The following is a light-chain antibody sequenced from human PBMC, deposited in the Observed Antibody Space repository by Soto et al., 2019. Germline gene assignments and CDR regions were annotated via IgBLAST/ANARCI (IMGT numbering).Light chain of an antibody. V-gene: IGKV3-20*01. CDR2: GAS. CDR3: QQYGSSRT. Sequence: EIVLTQSPGTLSLSPGERATLSCRASQSVSSSYLAWYQQKPGQAPRLLIYGASSRATGIPDRFSGRGSGTDFTITISRLEPEDFAVYYCQQYGSSRTFGQGTKVEIK. J-gene: IGKJ1*01. CDR1: QSVSSSY.